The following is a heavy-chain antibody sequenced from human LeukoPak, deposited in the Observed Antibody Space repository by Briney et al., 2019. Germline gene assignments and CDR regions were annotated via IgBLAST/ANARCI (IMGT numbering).Heavy chain of an antibody. D-gene: IGHD4-23*01. CDR2: INPSGGST. J-gene: IGHJ4*02. CDR1: GYTFTSYY. Sequence: ASVKVSCKASGYTFTSYYMHRVRQAPGQGLEWMGIINPSGGSTSYAQKFQGRVTMTRDTSTSTVYMELSSLRSEDTAVYYCARAAGRGTSPYWGQGTLVTVSS. CDR3: ARAAGRGTSPY. V-gene: IGHV1-46*01.